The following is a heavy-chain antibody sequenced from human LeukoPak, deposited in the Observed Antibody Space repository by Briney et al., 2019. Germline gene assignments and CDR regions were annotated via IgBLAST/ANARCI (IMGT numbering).Heavy chain of an antibody. Sequence: PGGSLRLSCAASGFTFSSYSMNWVRQAPGKGLEWVSVIYSGGSTYYADSVKGRFTISRDNSKNTLYLQMNSLRAEDTAVYYCARKGRAHAFDIWGQGTMVTVSS. J-gene: IGHJ3*02. CDR3: ARKGRAHAFDI. V-gene: IGHV3-66*01. CDR2: IYSGGST. CDR1: GFTFSSYS.